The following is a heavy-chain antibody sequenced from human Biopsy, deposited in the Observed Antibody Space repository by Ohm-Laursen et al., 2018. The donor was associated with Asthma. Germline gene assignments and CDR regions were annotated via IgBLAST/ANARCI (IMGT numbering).Heavy chain of an antibody. CDR2: HDHEEGGT. J-gene: IGHJ4*02. V-gene: IGHV1-24*01. D-gene: IGHD4-17*01. Sequence: ASVKVSCKASGGSFSNFAFSWVRQAPGHGLEWMGGHDHEEGGTVNARRFQGRVTMTEDTSTDTAYMELSSLSSDDTAVYYCASDFPKDYVRYNFQFWGQGTLVTVSS. CDR1: GGSFSNFA. CDR3: ASDFPKDYVRYNFQF.